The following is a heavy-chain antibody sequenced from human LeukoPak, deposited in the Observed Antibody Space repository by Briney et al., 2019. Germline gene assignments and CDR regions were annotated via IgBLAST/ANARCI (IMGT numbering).Heavy chain of an antibody. D-gene: IGHD5-12*01. CDR1: GGSISSGGYS. CDR3: ARAGSKVALDY. V-gene: IGHV4-30-2*01. CDR2: IYHSGST. J-gene: IGHJ4*02. Sequence: PSETLSLTCTVSGGSISSGGYSWSWIRQPPGKGLEWIGYIYHSGSTYYNPSLKSRVTISVDRSKNQFSLKLSSVTAADTAVYYCARAGSKVALDYRGQGTLITVSS.